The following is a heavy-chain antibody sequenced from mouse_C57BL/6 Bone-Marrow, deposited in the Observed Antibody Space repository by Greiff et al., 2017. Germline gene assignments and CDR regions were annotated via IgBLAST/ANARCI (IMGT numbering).Heavy chain of an antibody. CDR1: GYTFTSYG. V-gene: IGHV1-81*01. CDR3: ARTLDGYYPPWFAY. J-gene: IGHJ3*01. CDR2: IYPRSGNT. D-gene: IGHD2-3*01. Sequence: QVQLQQSGAELARPGASVKLSCKASGYTFTSYGISWVKQRTGQGLEWIGEIYPRSGNTYYNEKFKGKATLTADKSSSTAYMGLRSLTSEDSAVYFCARTLDGYYPPWFAYWGQGTLVTVSA.